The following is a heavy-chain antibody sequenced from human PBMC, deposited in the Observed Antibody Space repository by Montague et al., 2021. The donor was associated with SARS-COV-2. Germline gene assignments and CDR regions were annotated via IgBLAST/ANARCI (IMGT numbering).Heavy chain of an antibody. Sequence: SLRLSCAASGFSFSAFGMTWVRQAPGKGLEWVSTVSRSGDTTYYADPVKGRFTISRDNSKTTLDLQMNSLRAEDTAIYYCAKHMTTGLHAFHIWGQGTMVTVSS. CDR3: AKHMTTGLHAFHI. CDR1: GFSFSAFG. D-gene: IGHD4-11*01. V-gene: IGHV3-23*01. J-gene: IGHJ3*02. CDR2: VSRSGDTT.